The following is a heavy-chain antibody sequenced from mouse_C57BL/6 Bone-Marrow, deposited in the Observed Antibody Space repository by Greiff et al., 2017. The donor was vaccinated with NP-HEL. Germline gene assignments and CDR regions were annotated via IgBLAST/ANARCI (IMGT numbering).Heavy chain of an antibody. CDR1: GYAFSSSW. V-gene: IGHV1-82*01. Sequence: VQLQQSGPELVKPGASVKISCKASGYAFSSSWMNWVKQRPGKGLEWIGRIYPGDGDTNYNGKFKGKATLTEDKSSSTAYMQLSSLTSEDSAVYFCARRSHSYFDYWGQGTTLTVSS. J-gene: IGHJ2*01. CDR3: ARRSHSYFDY. CDR2: IYPGDGDT.